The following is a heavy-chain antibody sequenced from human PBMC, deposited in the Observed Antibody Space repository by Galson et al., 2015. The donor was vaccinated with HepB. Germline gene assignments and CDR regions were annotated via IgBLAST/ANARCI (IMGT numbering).Heavy chain of an antibody. J-gene: IGHJ2*01. CDR2: INSDGSST. CDR3: ARGAGGYCSGGSCSGDWYFDL. D-gene: IGHD2-15*01. V-gene: IGHV3-74*01. CDR1: GFTFSSYW. Sequence: SLRLSCAASGFTFSSYWMHWVRQAPGKGLVWVSRINSDGSSTSYADSVKGRFTISRDNAKNTLYLQMNSLRAEDTAVYYCARGAGGYCSGGSCSGDWYFDLWGRGTLVTVSS.